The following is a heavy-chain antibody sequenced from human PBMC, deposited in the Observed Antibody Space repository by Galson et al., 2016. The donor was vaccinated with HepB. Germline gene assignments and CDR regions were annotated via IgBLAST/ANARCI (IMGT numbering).Heavy chain of an antibody. Sequence: TLSLTCNVSGVSLASGGYHWTWIRQHPGKGLECLGYIYYNGRTDYNPSLKSRVTISLDTPKNHFSLELNSVDAADTAVYYCARWVVATARGKTYIDYWGRGTLVTVSS. CDR1: GVSLASGGYH. J-gene: IGHJ4*02. D-gene: IGHD2-2*01. CDR3: ARWVVATARGKTYIDY. CDR2: IYYNGRT. V-gene: IGHV4-31*03.